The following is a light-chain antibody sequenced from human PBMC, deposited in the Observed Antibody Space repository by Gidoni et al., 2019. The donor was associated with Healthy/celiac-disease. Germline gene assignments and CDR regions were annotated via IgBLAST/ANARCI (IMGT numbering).Light chain of an antibody. V-gene: IGLV4-69*01. Sequence: QLVLTQSPSASASLGASVKATCTLSSGHSSYAIAWHQQQPEKGPRYLMKLNSDGSHSKGDGIPDRCSGSSSGAERYLTISSLQSEDEADYYCQTWGTGAWVFGGGTKLTVL. J-gene: IGLJ3*02. CDR1: SGHSSYA. CDR2: LNSDGSH. CDR3: QTWGTGAWV.